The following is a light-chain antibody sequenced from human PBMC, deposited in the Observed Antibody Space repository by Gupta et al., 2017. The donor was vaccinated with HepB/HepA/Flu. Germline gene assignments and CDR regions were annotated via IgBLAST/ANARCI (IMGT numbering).Light chain of an antibody. CDR3: QQYNSWPQA. J-gene: IGKJ1*01. CDR2: GSS. CDR1: ESVRRN. V-gene: IGKV3-15*01. Sequence: EVVMTLSPATVSVSPGERVTLSCRASESVRRNLAWYQQKPGQAPRLHIFGSSTRATGFPSRFSASGSGTEFTLTISSLQSEDVAIYYCQQYNSWPQAFGQGSKVEIK.